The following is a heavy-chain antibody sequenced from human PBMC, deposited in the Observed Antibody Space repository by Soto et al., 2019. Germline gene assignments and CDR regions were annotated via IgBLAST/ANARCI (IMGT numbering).Heavy chain of an antibody. V-gene: IGHV3-23*01. J-gene: IGHJ4*02. CDR2: ISGRGGST. Sequence: EVQLLESGGGLVQPGGSLRLSCAASGFTFSSYAMSWVRQAPGKGLEWVSAISGRGGSTYYADSVKGRFTISRDNSKNTLYLQMNSLRAEDTAVYYCAKDSMMITFGGVIVKWGQGTLVTVSS. CDR1: GFTFSSYA. D-gene: IGHD3-16*02. CDR3: AKDSMMITFGGVIVK.